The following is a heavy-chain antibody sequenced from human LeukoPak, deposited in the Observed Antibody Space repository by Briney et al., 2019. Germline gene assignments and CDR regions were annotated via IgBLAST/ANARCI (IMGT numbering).Heavy chain of an antibody. Sequence: GGSLRLSCAASGFTFTSYAMSWVRQAPGKGLEWVSAISGNGGATYYADSVKGRFTISRDNSKNTLHLQMNSPRAEDTALYYCAKATTAIVVDNFFDYWGQGTLVSVSS. V-gene: IGHV3-23*01. CDR3: AKATTAIVVDNFFDY. J-gene: IGHJ4*02. D-gene: IGHD3-22*01. CDR2: ISGNGGAT. CDR1: GFTFTSYA.